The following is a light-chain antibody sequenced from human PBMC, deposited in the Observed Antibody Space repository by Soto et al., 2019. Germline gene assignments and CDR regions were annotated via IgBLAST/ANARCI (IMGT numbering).Light chain of an antibody. CDR1: SSNIVSYT. V-gene: IGLV1-44*01. Sequence: QSVLTQPPSASGTPGQRVTISCSGSSSNIVSYTVIWYQQLPGTAPKLLIYSNNQRPSGVPDRFSGSKSGTSASLAISGLQSEDEADYYCAAWDDSLNGLYVFGTGTKVTVL. J-gene: IGLJ1*01. CDR3: AAWDDSLNGLYV. CDR2: SNN.